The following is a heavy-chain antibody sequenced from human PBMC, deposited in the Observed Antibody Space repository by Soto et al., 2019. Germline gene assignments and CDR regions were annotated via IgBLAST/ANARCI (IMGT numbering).Heavy chain of an antibody. V-gene: IGHV1-46*01. J-gene: IGHJ3*02. CDR2: INPSGGST. CDR3: ARGGYGDVRGGDAFDI. Sequence: ASVKVSCKASGYTFTSYYMHWVRQAPGQGLEWMGIINPSGGSTSYAQKFQGRVTMTRDTSTSTVYMELSSLRSEDTAVYYCARGGYGDVRGGDAFDIWGQVPTVTVSS. CDR1: GYTFTSYY. D-gene: IGHD4-17*01.